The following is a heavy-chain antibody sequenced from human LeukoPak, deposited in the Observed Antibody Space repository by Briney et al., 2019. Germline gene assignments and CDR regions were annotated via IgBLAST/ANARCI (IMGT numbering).Heavy chain of an antibody. D-gene: IGHD6-6*01. CDR1: GGTFSSYA. CDR2: IIPIFGTA. Sequence: GASVKVSCKASGGTFSSYAISWVRQAPGQGLEWMGGIIPIFGTANYAQKFQGRVTITADESTSTAYMELSSLRSEDTAVYYCARVTPSSSWWEVDYWGQGTLVTVSS. J-gene: IGHJ4*02. CDR3: ARVTPSSSWWEVDY. V-gene: IGHV1-69*13.